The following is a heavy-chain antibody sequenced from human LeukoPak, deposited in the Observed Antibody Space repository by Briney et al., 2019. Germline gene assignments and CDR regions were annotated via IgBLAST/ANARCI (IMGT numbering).Heavy chain of an antibody. Sequence: PGGSLRLSCAVSGLSFRGYWMTWVRQAPGKGLEWVANIKQDGTEQYYVDSVKGRFTIYRDNAKNSLHLQMNSLRVEDTAVYYCASRGTPLDYWGQGTLVTVSS. CDR1: GLSFRGYW. CDR2: IKQDGTEQ. CDR3: ASRGTPLDY. V-gene: IGHV3-7*01. J-gene: IGHJ4*02. D-gene: IGHD3-16*01.